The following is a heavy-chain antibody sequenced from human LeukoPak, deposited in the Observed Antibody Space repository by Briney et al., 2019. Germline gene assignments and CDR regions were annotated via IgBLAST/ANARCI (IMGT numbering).Heavy chain of an antibody. D-gene: IGHD3-22*01. Sequence: GGSLRLSCAASGFTFSDYYMSWVRQAPGKGLEWVSGINWNGGSIGYADSVKGRFTVSRDNAKKSVFLQMNSLRAEDTALYYCARNYYDAAGSHYDYFDHWGQGTLVTVSS. V-gene: IGHV3-20*04. CDR1: GFTFSDYY. J-gene: IGHJ4*02. CDR3: ARNYYDAAGSHYDYFDH. CDR2: INWNGGSI.